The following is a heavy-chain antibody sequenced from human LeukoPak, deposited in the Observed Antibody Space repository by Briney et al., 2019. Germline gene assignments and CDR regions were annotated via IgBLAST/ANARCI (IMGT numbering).Heavy chain of an antibody. CDR3: ARDRGLVCHSTSCYRHAFDI. CDR2: INTNTGNP. J-gene: IGHJ3*02. D-gene: IGHD2-2*01. V-gene: IGHV7-4-1*02. Sequence: ASVKVSCKASGYTFTSYGISWVRQAPGQGLEWMGWINTNTGNPTYAQGFTGRFVFSLDTSVSTAYLQISSLKAEDTAVYYCARDRGLVCHSTSCYRHAFDIWGQGTMVTVSS. CDR1: GYTFTSYG.